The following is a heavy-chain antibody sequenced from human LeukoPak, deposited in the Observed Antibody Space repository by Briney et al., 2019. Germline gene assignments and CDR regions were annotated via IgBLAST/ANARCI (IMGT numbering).Heavy chain of an antibody. CDR2: IYTSGST. Sequence: SETLSLTCTVSGGSISSYYWSWIRQPAGKGLEWIGRIYTSGSTNYKPSLKSRVTMSVDTSKNQFSLKLSSVTAADTAVYYCAREYSSSSDYYYYYMDVWGKGTTVTVSS. J-gene: IGHJ6*03. V-gene: IGHV4-4*07. CDR1: GGSISSYY. D-gene: IGHD6-6*01. CDR3: AREYSSSSDYYYYYMDV.